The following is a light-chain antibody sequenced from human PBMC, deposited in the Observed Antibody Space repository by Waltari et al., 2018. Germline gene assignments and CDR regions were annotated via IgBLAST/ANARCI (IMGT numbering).Light chain of an antibody. CDR3: YSYAGSYTYV. CDR2: DVS. CDR1: SSDGAGYNY. Sequence: QSALTQPRSMSGSPGQSVTISCTGTSSDGAGYNYVSWYQQLPGKAPKLMIYDVSRRPSGVPDRFSGSKSGNTASLTISGLQADDEGDYYCYSYAGSYTYVFGTGTKVTVL. V-gene: IGLV2-11*01. J-gene: IGLJ1*01.